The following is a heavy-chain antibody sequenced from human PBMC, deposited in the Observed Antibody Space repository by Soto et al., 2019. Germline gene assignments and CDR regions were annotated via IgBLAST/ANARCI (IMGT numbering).Heavy chain of an antibody. D-gene: IGHD3-3*01. CDR2: ISYDGSNK. Sequence: PGGSLRLSCAASGFTFSSYGMHWVRQAPGKGLEWVAVISYDGSNKYYADSVKGRFTISRDNSKNTLYLQMNRLRAEDTAVYYCAKGSYYDFWSGYNGDYFEYWGQGTLVTVSS. CDR1: GFTFSSYG. J-gene: IGHJ4*02. CDR3: AKGSYYDFWSGYNGDYFEY. V-gene: IGHV3-30*18.